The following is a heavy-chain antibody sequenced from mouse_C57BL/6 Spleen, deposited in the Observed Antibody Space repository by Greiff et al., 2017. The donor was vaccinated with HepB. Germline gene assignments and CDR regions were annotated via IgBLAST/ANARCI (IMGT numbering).Heavy chain of an antibody. CDR1: GYTFTSYW. Sequence: VQLQQSGAELVRPGSSVKLSCKASGYTFTSYWMHWVKQRPIQGLEWIGNIDPSDSETHYNQKFKDKATLTVDKSSSTAYMQLSSLTSEDSAVYYCARYNDYPWYFDVWGTGTTVTVSS. D-gene: IGHD2-4*01. CDR2: IDPSDSET. J-gene: IGHJ1*03. V-gene: IGHV1-52*01. CDR3: ARYNDYPWYFDV.